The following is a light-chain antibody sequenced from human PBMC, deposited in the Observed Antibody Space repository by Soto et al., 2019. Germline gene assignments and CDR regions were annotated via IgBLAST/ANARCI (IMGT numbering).Light chain of an antibody. Sequence: EIVLTQSPGTLSLSPGERATLSCRASQSVSSSYLAWYQQKPGQAPRLLIYGASNRASGIPDRFSGSGSGTDFTLHINRLEPEDFAVYYCQQYGSSPRTFGQGTKVEIK. CDR1: QSVSSSY. V-gene: IGKV3-20*01. CDR2: GAS. J-gene: IGKJ1*01. CDR3: QQYGSSPRT.